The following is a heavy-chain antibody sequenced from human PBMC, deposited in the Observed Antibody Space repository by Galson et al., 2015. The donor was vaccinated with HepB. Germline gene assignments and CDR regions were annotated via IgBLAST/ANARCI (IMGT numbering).Heavy chain of an antibody. D-gene: IGHD3-10*01. J-gene: IGHJ6*02. Sequence: SVKVSCKASGGTFSSYTISWVRQAPGQGLEWMGRIVPILGIANYAQKFQERVTITRDMSTSTAYMELSSLRSEDTAVYYCAAVNGKSYYYYGMDVWGQGTTVTVSS. CDR2: IVPILGIA. CDR1: GGTFSSYT. V-gene: IGHV1-69*02. CDR3: AAVNGKSYYYYGMDV.